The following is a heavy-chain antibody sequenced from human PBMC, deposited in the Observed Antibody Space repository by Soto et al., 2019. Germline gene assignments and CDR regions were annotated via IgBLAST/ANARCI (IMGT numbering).Heavy chain of an antibody. D-gene: IGHD6-25*01. J-gene: IGHJ6*02. CDR3: AIPTKRLWRIYGMDV. CDR2: MNPNSGNT. CDR1: GYTFTSYD. Sequence: QVQLVQSGAEVKKPGASVKVSCKASGYTFTSYDINWVRQATGQGLEWMGWMNPNSGNTGYAQKFQGRVTMTRNTSTRTAYMELSSLRSEDTAVYYCAIPTKRLWRIYGMDVWGQGTTVTVSS. V-gene: IGHV1-8*01.